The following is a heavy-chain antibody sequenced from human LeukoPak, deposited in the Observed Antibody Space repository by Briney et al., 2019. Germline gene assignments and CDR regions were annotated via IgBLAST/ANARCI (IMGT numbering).Heavy chain of an antibody. V-gene: IGHV5-51*01. CDR3: ARSIGAHLRDWASFDY. CDR1: GYSFTSYW. Sequence: GESLKISGKGSGYSFTSYWIGWVRQMPGKGLEWMGIIYPGDSDTRYSPSFQGQVTISADKSISTAYLQWSSLKASDTAMYYCARSIGAHLRDWASFDYWGQGTLVTVSS. D-gene: IGHD3-10*01. J-gene: IGHJ4*02. CDR2: IYPGDSDT.